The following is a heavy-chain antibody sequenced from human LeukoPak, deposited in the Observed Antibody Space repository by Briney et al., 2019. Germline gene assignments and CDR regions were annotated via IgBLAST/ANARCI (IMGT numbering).Heavy chain of an antibody. J-gene: IGHJ5*02. CDR3: ARGQGVEWFDP. D-gene: IGHD3-10*01. V-gene: IGHV4-34*01. CDR2: INHSGST. CDR1: GGSFSAYY. Sequence: SETLSLTCAVYGGSFSAYYWSRIRQPPGKGLEWIGEINHSGSTNYNPSLKSRVTISVDTSKNQFSLKLSSVTAADMAVHYCARGQGVEWFDPWGQGTLVTVSS.